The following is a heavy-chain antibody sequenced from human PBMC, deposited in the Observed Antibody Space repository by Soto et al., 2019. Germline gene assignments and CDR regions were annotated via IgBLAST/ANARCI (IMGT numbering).Heavy chain of an antibody. V-gene: IGHV4-31*03. CDR1: GGSISSGGYY. J-gene: IGHJ3*02. CDR2: INHSGST. Sequence: SETLSLTCTVSGGSISSGGYYWSWIRQHPGKGLEWIGDINHSGSTNYNPSLKSRVTISVDTSKNQFSLKLSSVTAADTAVYYCARRWFDAFAIWVQGTMVTVSS. D-gene: IGHD3-10*01. CDR3: ARRWFDAFAI.